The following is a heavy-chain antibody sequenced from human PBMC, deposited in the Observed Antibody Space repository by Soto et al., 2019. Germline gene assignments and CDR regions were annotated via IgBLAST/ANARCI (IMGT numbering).Heavy chain of an antibody. D-gene: IGHD3-22*01. Sequence: PGGSLRLSCAASGFTFSSYSMNWVRRAPGKGLEWVSYISSSSSTIYYADSVKGRFTISRDNAKNSLYLQMNSLRAEDTAVYYWAREIYDSSGYYAPFDYWGQGT. J-gene: IGHJ4*02. V-gene: IGHV3-48*01. CDR2: ISSSSSTI. CDR3: AREIYDSSGYYAPFDY. CDR1: GFTFSSYS.